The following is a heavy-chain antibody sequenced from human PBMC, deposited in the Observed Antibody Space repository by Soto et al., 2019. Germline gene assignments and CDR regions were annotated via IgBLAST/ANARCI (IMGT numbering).Heavy chain of an antibody. CDR3: ARHHGPTTSENWFDP. D-gene: IGHD5-12*01. CDR2: ISTYSGDT. V-gene: IGHV1-18*01. Sequence: QVHLVQSGVEVKTPGASVTVSCQASGYTFFTYDISWVRQAPGQGLEWMGWISTYSGDTKYAQKFQGRVTMTTDTSTTTAYLELRSLRADYTAGYYCARHHGPTTSENWFDPWGQGTLVTVSS. CDR1: GYTFFTYD. J-gene: IGHJ5*02.